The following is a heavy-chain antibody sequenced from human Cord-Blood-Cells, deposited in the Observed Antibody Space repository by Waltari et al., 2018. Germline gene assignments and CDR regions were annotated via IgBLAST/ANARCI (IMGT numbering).Heavy chain of an antibody. CDR2: INHSGST. CDR1: GGSFSGYY. Sequence: QVQLQQWGAGLLKPSETLSLTCAVYGGSFSGYYWSWIRQPPGKGLAWIGEINHSGSTNYNPSLKSRVTISVDTSKNQFSLKLSSVTAADTAVYYCARGHGANWGLGSWFDPWGQGTLVTVSS. CDR3: ARGHGANWGLGSWFDP. D-gene: IGHD7-27*01. J-gene: IGHJ5*02. V-gene: IGHV4-34*01.